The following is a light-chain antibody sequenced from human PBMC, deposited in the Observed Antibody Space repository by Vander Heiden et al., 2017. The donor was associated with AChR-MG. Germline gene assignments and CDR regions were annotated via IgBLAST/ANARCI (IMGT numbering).Light chain of an antibody. J-gene: IGLJ1*01. Sequence: QSVLMPPPSVSGAPGLRVTISCTGSLSTIVAGYGFHWYQQRPGAAPKLLIYGYNNRPSGVPDRFSGSKSGTSASLAITGLQAEDEADYYCQSSDSSLSGSVFGTGTKVTVI. CDR3: QSSDSSLSGSV. CDR1: LSTIVAGYG. V-gene: IGLV1-40*01. CDR2: GYN.